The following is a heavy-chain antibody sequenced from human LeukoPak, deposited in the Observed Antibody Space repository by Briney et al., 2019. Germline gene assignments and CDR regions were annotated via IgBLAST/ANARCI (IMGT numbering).Heavy chain of an antibody. D-gene: IGHD3-3*01. CDR1: GGSISSGDYY. J-gene: IGHJ4*02. CDR3: AREVMEWSIDY. CDR2: IYYSGST. Sequence: DPSQTLSLTCTVSGGSISSGDYYWRWIRQPPGKGLEWIGYIYYSGSTYYNPSLKSRVTISVDTSKNQFSLKLSSVTAADTAVYYCAREVMEWSIDYWGQGTLVTVSS. V-gene: IGHV4-30-4*08.